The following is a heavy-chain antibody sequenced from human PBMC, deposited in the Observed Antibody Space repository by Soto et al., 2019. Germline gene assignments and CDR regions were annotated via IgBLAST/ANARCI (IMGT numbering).Heavy chain of an antibody. D-gene: IGHD6-19*01. CDR2: IIPIFGTA. CDR1: GGTFSSYA. J-gene: IGHJ4*02. Sequence: SVKVSCKASGGTFSSYAISWVRQAPGQGLEWMGGIIPIFGTANYAQKFQGRVTITADESTSTAYIELSSLRSEDTAVYYCARDSVVFSATGWYVYWGQGTLVTVSS. CDR3: ARDSVVFSATGWYVY. V-gene: IGHV1-69*13.